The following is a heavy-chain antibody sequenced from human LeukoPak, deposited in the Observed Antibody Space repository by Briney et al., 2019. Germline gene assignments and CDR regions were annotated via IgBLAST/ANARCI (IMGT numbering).Heavy chain of an antibody. V-gene: IGHV1-69*05. CDR3: ARGGRPLGYFYMDV. CDR1: ADSFNNYA. CDR2: SIPLFGTV. D-gene: IGHD6-6*01. J-gene: IGHJ6*03. Sequence: SVKVSCKASADSFNNYAFNWVRQAPGQGPEWMGGSIPLFGTVKAAQKFEGRFTITTDESTSTAYMELSSLTSEDTAVYYCARGGRPLGYFYMDVWGKGTTVTVS.